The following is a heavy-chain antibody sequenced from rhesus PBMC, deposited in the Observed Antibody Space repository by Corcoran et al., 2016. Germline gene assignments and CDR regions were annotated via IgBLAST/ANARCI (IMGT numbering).Heavy chain of an antibody. CDR3: ARRVGSGWFDY. CDR2: VFGTIGLT. V-gene: IGHV4S7*01. Sequence: QLQLQESGPGLVKPSETLSLTCAVSGGSISSGYGWSWIRQPPGKGLVWIGKVFGTIGLTSSNPSIHSRVTISKDTSKHQFSRKLSSVTASDTAVYYCARRVGSGWFDYWGQGVLVTVSS. CDR1: GGSISSGYG. D-gene: IGHD6-31*01. J-gene: IGHJ4*01.